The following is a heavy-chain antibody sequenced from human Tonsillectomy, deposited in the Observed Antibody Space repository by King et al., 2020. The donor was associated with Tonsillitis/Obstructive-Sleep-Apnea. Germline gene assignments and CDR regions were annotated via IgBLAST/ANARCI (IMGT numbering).Heavy chain of an antibody. CDR2: IYYSGIT. CDR1: GASISTYY. CDR3: AKDRPAPMGNMIPYAFDF. Sequence: VQLQESGPGLVKPSETLSLTCTVSGASISTYYWSWIRQPPGKGLEWIGYIYYSGITNYNPSLKSRVTISLDTSKNQFSLKLSSVTAADTAVYYCAKDRPAPMGNMIPYAFDFWGQGTMVTVSS. D-gene: IGHD2-2*01. J-gene: IGHJ3*01. V-gene: IGHV4-59*01.